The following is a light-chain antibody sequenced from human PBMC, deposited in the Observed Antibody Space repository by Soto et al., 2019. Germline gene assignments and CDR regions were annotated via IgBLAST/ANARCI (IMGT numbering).Light chain of an antibody. J-gene: IGLJ2*01. CDR3: SSYTSSSTVV. CDR2: EVS. CDR1: SIDVGGYNY. V-gene: IGLV2-14*01. Sequence: QSALTQPASVSGSPGQSITISCTGTSIDVGGYNYVSWYQQHPGKAPKLMIYEVSNRPSGVSNRFSGSKSGNTASLTISGLQAEDEADYYCSSYTSSSTVVFGVGTKLTVL.